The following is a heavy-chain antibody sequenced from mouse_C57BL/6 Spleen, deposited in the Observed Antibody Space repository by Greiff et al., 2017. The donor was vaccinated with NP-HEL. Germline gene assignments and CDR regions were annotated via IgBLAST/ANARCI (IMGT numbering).Heavy chain of an antibody. Sequence: VKLMESGPGLVAPSQSLSITCTVSGFSLTSYGVHWVRQPPGKGLEWLVVIWSDGSTTYNSALKSRLSISKDNSKSQVFLKMNSLQTDDTAMYYCARQTTVVVTKAHYYAMDYWGQGTSVTVSS. J-gene: IGHJ4*01. CDR1: GFSLTSYG. CDR3: ARQTTVVVTKAHYYAMDY. D-gene: IGHD1-1*01. V-gene: IGHV2-6-1*01. CDR2: IWSDGST.